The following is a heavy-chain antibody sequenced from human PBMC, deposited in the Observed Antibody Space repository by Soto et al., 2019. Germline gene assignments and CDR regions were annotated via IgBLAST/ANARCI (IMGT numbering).Heavy chain of an antibody. CDR2: ISYSGST. J-gene: IGHJ5*01. CDR3: ARGDAITWFDS. CDR1: GGSVSSASFY. Sequence: SETLSLTCTVSGGSVSSASFYWNWIRQPPGKGLEWIGYISYSGSTNYNPSLRSRVTISVDTSKNQFSLRLTSATAADTAVYYCARGDAITWFDSWGQGTRVTVSS. V-gene: IGHV4-61*01.